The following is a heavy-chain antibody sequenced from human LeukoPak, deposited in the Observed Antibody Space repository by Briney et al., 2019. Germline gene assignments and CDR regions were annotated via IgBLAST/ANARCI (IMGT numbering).Heavy chain of an antibody. Sequence: AGGSLRLSCAASGFIFSTYSMNWVRQAPGKGLEWVSSISSSSSYVYYADSVKGRFTISRDNAKNSLYLQMNSLRAEDTAVYYCAREERPGGYWQGFDYWGQGTLVTVSS. CDR1: GFIFSTYS. CDR2: ISSSSSYV. J-gene: IGHJ4*02. D-gene: IGHD3-10*01. V-gene: IGHV3-21*01. CDR3: AREERPGGYWQGFDY.